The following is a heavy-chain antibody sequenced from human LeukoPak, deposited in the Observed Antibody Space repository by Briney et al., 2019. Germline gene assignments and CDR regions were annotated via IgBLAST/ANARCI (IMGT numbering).Heavy chain of an antibody. CDR3: AGSFGAATGSLDY. V-gene: IGHV4-39*01. J-gene: IGHJ4*02. D-gene: IGHD3-16*01. Sequence: SETLSLTCSVSGGSISSESYSWGWIRQSPGKGLEWIGNAFYSGRAYYSPSLKSRVTISVDTSKSQFSLKVTSAIAADTAVYYCAGSFGAATGSLDYWGQGILVTVSS. CDR1: GGSISSESYS. CDR2: AFYSGRA.